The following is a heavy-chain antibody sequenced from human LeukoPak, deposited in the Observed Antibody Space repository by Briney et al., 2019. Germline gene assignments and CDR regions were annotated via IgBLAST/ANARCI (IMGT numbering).Heavy chain of an antibody. V-gene: IGHV3-53*01. J-gene: IGHJ4*02. CDR1: EFTFRSHT. CDR3: ARGLKYSSGWYYFDY. CDR2: IYSGGST. D-gene: IGHD6-19*01. Sequence: GGSLRLTCEASEFTFRSHTMNWVRQAPGKGLEWVSVIYSGGSTYYADSVKGRFTISRDNSKNTLYLQMNNLRAEDTAVYYCARGLKYSSGWYYFDYWGQGTLVTVSS.